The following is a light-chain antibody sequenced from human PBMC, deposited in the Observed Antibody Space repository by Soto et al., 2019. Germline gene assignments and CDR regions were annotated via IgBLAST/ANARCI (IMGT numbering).Light chain of an antibody. Sequence: QSVLTQPASVSGSPGHSITISCTGTSSDVGSYNLVSWYQQHPGKAPKLMIYEGSKRPSGVSNRFSGSKSGNTASLTISGLQAEDEADYYCCSYAGSSTSVFGGGTKVTVL. V-gene: IGLV2-23*01. CDR2: EGS. J-gene: IGLJ2*01. CDR1: SSDVGSYNL. CDR3: CSYAGSSTSV.